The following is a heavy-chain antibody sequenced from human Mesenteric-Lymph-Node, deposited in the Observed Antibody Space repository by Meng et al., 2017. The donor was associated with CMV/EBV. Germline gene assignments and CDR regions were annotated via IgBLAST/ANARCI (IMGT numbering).Heavy chain of an antibody. J-gene: IGHJ4*02. V-gene: IGHV3-21*01. Sequence: FSSYSMNWVRQAPGKGLEWVSSISSSSSYIYYADSVKGRFTISRDNAKNSLYLQMNSLRAEDTAVYYCARDRGYCSSTSCYTGGIDYWGQGTLVTVSS. CDR2: ISSSSSYI. D-gene: IGHD2-2*02. CDR3: ARDRGYCSSTSCYTGGIDY. CDR1: FSSYS.